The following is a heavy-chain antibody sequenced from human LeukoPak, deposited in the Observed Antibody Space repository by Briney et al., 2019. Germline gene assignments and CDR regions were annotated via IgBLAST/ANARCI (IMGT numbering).Heavy chain of an antibody. V-gene: IGHV4-34*01. D-gene: IGHD2-2*02. J-gene: IGHJ3*02. CDR2: IDHSGSA. Sequence: PSETLSLTCAVYGASLSGYYWAWIRQPPGEGLEWVGEIDHSGSANYNPSLKSRVTISVDLSKNQFSLMLSSVTAADTAVYYCARTYCSSSSCYITAFDIWGQGTMVTVSS. CDR1: GASLSGYY. CDR3: ARTYCSSSSCYITAFDI.